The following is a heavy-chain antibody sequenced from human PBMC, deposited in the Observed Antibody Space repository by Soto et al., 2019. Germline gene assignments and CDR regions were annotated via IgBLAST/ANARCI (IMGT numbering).Heavy chain of an antibody. CDR1: GYTFTTHG. CDR2: VRGDNGHT. CDR3: ARDLGYCRSGTCAREWFDP. V-gene: IGHV1-18*01. Sequence: QVQLVQSGAEVKKPGASVKVSCKASGYTFTTHGISWVRQVPGQGLEWMGWVRGDNGHTNYAQSLQGRVTMTTDTSTNTAYMEVRSLRSDDTAVYYCARDLGYCRSGTCAREWFDPWGQGTLVTVSS. D-gene: IGHD2-15*01. J-gene: IGHJ5*02.